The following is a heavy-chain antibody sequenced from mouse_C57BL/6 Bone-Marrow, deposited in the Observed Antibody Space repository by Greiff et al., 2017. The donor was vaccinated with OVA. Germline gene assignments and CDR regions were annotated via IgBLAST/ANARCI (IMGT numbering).Heavy chain of an antibody. J-gene: IGHJ4*01. Sequence: VQLQQPGAELVMPGASVKLSCKASGYTFTSYWMHWVKQRPGQGLEWLGEIDPSDSYTNSNQKFKGKSTLTVDKSSSTAYMQLSSLTSEDSAVYYCARDSITTEAMDDWGQGTSVTVSS. CDR1: GYTFTSYW. D-gene: IGHD1-2*01. CDR3: ARDSITTEAMDD. CDR2: IDPSDSYT. V-gene: IGHV1-69*01.